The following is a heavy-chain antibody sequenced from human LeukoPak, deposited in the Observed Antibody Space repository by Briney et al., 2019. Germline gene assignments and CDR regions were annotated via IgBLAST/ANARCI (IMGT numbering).Heavy chain of an antibody. Sequence: SETLSLTCTVSGGSISSYYWSWIRQSPGKGLEWIGHSHYSGSTNHNPSLKSRVTISVDTSKNQFSLKLSSVTAADTAVYYCARDSITMVRGVIITDYWGQGTLVSVSS. J-gene: IGHJ4*02. V-gene: IGHV4-59*12. CDR1: GGSISSYY. D-gene: IGHD3-10*01. CDR3: ARDSITMVRGVIITDY. CDR2: SHYSGST.